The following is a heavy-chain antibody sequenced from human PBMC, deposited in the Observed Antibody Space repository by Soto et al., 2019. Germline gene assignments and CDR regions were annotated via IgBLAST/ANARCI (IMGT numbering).Heavy chain of an antibody. V-gene: IGHV5-51*01. CDR1: GYSFTSHW. J-gene: IGHJ4*02. Sequence: GESLKISCKASGYSFTSHWIAWVRQMPGKGLEWMGIIYPGDSDTRYSPSFQGQVTISADKSISTAYLQWNSLKASDTAMYYCARPLISGSSYQGFDSWGQGTLVTVSS. D-gene: IGHD1-26*01. CDR2: IYPGDSDT. CDR3: ARPLISGSSYQGFDS.